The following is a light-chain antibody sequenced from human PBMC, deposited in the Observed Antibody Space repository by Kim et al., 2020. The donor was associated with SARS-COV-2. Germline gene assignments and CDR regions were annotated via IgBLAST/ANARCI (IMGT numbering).Light chain of an antibody. CDR2: GDY. Sequence: SYELTQPLSVSVALGQTARIPCGGDDIRSKNVNWYQQKSGQAPVLVIYGDYNRPSGIPERFAGSSSGNTATLAISGAQVGDEADYYCQVWDSSSVVIFGEGTQLTVL. V-gene: IGLV3-9*01. CDR3: QVWDSSSVVI. J-gene: IGLJ2*01. CDR1: DIRSKN.